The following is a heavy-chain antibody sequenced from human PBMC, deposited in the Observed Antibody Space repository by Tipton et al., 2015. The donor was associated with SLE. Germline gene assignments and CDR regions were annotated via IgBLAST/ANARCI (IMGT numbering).Heavy chain of an antibody. CDR3: ARVTSYDFWSGSLPGYFDF. V-gene: IGHV4-39*07. J-gene: IGHJ4*02. D-gene: IGHD3-3*01. CDR1: GDSVSTSNHY. CDR2: FFYRGST. Sequence: GVVKPSETLSLTCTVSGDSVSTSNHYWGWIRQSPGQGLDWIGNFFYRGSTYYNPSLKSRVTISTDTSKNQFSLRLSSVTAADTAVYYCARVTSYDFWSGSLPGYFDFWGQGILVTVSS.